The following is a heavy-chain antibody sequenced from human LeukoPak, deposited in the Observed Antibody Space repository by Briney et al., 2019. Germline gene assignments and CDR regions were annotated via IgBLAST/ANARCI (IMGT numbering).Heavy chain of an antibody. D-gene: IGHD3-22*01. CDR3: ARETYDTSGRYCDY. J-gene: IGHJ4*02. V-gene: IGHV3-30*02. Sequence: GGSLRLSCTASRFTFSTYGMHCLRQAPGRGLEWVAFIYSDISYKHCADSVKGRCTISRDNSQNTPFLHINSLPVDDTALYFCARETYDTSGRYCDYWGKGTLVIASS. CDR2: IYSDISYK. CDR1: RFTFSTYG.